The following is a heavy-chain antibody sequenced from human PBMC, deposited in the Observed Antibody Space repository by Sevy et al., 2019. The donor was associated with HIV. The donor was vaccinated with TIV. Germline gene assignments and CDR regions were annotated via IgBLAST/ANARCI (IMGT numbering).Heavy chain of an antibody. CDR2: IKPDGSEK. D-gene: IGHD3-3*01. Sequence: GGSLRLSCAASGFSFSWYWMSWVRQTPEKGLEWVANIKPDGSEKNYVDSVKGRFTVSRDNSKNTLYLQMNSLRAEDTAVYYCAKDQDYFGVVIMAYFDYWGQGTLVTVSS. V-gene: IGHV3-7*03. CDR3: AKDQDYFGVVIMAYFDY. CDR1: GFSFSWYW. J-gene: IGHJ4*02.